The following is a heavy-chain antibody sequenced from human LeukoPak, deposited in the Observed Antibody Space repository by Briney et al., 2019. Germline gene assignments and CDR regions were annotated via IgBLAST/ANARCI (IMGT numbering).Heavy chain of an antibody. CDR1: GYTFTSYD. Sequence: ASVKVSCKASGYTFTSYDINWVRQATGQGLEWMGWMNPNSGNTGYAQKFQGRVTITRNTSISTAYMELSSLRSEDTAVYYCARDFGSSWYWYFDLWGRGTLVTVSS. J-gene: IGHJ2*01. V-gene: IGHV1-8*03. CDR3: ARDFGSSWYWYFDL. CDR2: MNPNSGNT. D-gene: IGHD6-13*01.